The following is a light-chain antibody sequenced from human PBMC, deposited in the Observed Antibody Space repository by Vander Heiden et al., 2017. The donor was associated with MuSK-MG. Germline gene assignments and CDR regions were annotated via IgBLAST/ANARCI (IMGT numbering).Light chain of an antibody. CDR1: QTVTSY. CDR3: QQRNDWVIT. J-gene: IGKJ5*01. Sequence: ETVLTQSPVTLSLSPGERATLSCRASQTVTSYLAWYQQKPVQAPRLLIYDASNSATGIPARFSGSGSGTEFTLTISSLDSEDFGVYYCQQRNDWVITFGQGTRLEIK. V-gene: IGKV3-11*01. CDR2: DAS.